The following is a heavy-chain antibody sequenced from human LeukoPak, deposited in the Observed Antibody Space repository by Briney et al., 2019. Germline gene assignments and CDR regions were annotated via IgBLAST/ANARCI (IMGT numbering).Heavy chain of an antibody. J-gene: IGHJ4*02. V-gene: IGHV4-31*03. CDR3: ARDHGDGYNAEYYFDY. D-gene: IGHD5-24*01. Sequence: PSETLSLTCTVSGGSISSGGYYWSWIRQHPGKGLEWIGYIYYSGSTYYNPSLKSRVTISVDTSKSQFSLKLSSVTAADTAVYYCARDHGDGYNAEYYFDYWGQGTLVTVSS. CDR1: GGSISSGGYY. CDR2: IYYSGST.